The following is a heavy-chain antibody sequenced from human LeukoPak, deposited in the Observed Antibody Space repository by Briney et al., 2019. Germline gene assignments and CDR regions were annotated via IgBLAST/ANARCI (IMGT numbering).Heavy chain of an antibody. D-gene: IGHD2-15*01. V-gene: IGHV4-34*01. CDR2: INHSGST. CDR1: GGSFSGYY. J-gene: IGHJ4*02. Sequence: SETPSLTCAVYGGSFSGYYWSWIRQPPGKGLEWIGEINHSGSTNYNPSLKSRVTISVDTSKNQFSLKLSSVTAADTAVYYCARDPRRYCSGGSCYFDYWGQGTLVTVSS. CDR3: ARDPRRYCSGGSCYFDY.